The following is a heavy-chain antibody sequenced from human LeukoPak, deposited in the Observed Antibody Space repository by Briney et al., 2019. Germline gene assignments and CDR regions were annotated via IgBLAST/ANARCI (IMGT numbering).Heavy chain of an antibody. D-gene: IGHD3-9*01. Sequence: PGGSLRLSPAPSLFTLITYNMKWVRPAPGRGRESVSSITIGGTYTYYAESVKGRLTTSRDNAKNSLSLQLSSLRAEDTAVYYCARGHYDILTASYKWTPDYWGQGILVTVSS. CDR1: LFTLITYN. J-gene: IGHJ4*02. CDR3: ARGHYDILTASYKWTPDY. CDR2: ITIGGTYT. V-gene: IGHV3-21*06.